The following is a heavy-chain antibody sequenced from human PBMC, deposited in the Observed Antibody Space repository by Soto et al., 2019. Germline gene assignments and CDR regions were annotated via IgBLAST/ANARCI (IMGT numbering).Heavy chain of an antibody. Sequence: GGSLRLSCAASGFTFSSYAMSWVRQAPGKGLEWVSAISGSGGSTYYADSVKGRFTISRDNSKNTLYLQMNGLRAEDTAVYYCARYGSGSYYRYYYYYYYMDVWGKGTTVTVSS. CDR2: ISGSGGST. CDR1: GFTFSSYA. V-gene: IGHV3-23*01. J-gene: IGHJ6*03. CDR3: ARYGSGSYYRYYYYYYYMDV. D-gene: IGHD3-10*01.